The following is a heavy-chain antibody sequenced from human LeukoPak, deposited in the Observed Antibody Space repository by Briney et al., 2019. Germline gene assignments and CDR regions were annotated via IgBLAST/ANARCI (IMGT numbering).Heavy chain of an antibody. Sequence: GGSLRLSCAASGFTFSYYWMHWVRQAPGKGLEWVSGISASGGSTYYADSVKGRFTISRDNSKNTLYPQMNSLRAEDTAVYYCAKGFYDNSASGVFDIWGQGTMVTVSS. CDR3: AKGFYDNSASGVFDI. V-gene: IGHV3-23*01. J-gene: IGHJ3*02. CDR2: ISASGGST. D-gene: IGHD3-22*01. CDR1: GFTFSYYW.